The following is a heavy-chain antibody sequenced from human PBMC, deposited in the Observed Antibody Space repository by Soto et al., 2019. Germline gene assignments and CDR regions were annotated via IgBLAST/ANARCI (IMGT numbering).Heavy chain of an antibody. CDR2: ISGSGNSI. D-gene: IGHD1-1*01. CDR3: ATLSTQFDR. Sequence: QVLLVESGGGLVKPGGSLRLSCAAYGFTFSDYYMSWIRQAPGMGLEWVSYISGSGNSIYYADSVKGRFTISRDNAKNSLYLQMNSLRVEDTAVYYCATLSTQFDRWGQGNLVTVSS. CDR1: GFTFSDYY. J-gene: IGHJ5*02. V-gene: IGHV3-11*01.